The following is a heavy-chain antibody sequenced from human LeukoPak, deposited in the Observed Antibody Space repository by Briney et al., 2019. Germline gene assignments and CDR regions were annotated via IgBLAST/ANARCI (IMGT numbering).Heavy chain of an antibody. D-gene: IGHD3-22*01. CDR2: IIPIFGTA. CDR1: GYTFTSYY. J-gene: IGHJ4*02. CDR3: ASPNYYDSSGYYSFDY. Sequence: SVKVSCKASGYTFTSYYMHRVRQAPGQGLEWMGGIIPIFGTANYAQKLQGRVTITADESTSTAYMELSSLRSEDTAVYYCASPNYYDSSGYYSFDYWGQGTLVTVSS. V-gene: IGHV1-69*13.